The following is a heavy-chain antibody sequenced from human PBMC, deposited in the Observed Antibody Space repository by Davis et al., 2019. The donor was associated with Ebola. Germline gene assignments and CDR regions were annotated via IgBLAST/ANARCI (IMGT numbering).Heavy chain of an antibody. CDR1: GYTFNIYY. CDR3: ARPGIAAGAPRY. Sequence: AASVKVSCKASGYTFNIYYMYWVRQAPGQGLEWMGIINPSGGTTSYAQKFQGRVTMTRDTSTSTVYMELISLRSEDTAVYYCARPGIAAGAPRYWGQGTLVTVSS. CDR2: INPSGGTT. D-gene: IGHD6-13*01. J-gene: IGHJ4*02. V-gene: IGHV1-46*02.